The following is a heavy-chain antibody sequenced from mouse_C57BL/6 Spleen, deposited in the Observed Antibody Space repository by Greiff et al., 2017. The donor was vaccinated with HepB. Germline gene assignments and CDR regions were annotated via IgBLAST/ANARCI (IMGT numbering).Heavy chain of an antibody. CDR1: GFNIKDYY. J-gene: IGHJ4*01. CDR3: TPYYGNFPYYAMDY. CDR2: IDPEDGDT. V-gene: IGHV14-1*01. Sequence: EVKLMESGAELVRPGASVKLSCTASGFNIKDYYMHWVKQRPEQGLEWIGRIDPEDGDTEYAPKFQGKATMTADTSSNTAYLQLSSLTSEDTAVYYCTPYYGNFPYYAMDYWGQGTSVTVSS. D-gene: IGHD2-1*01.